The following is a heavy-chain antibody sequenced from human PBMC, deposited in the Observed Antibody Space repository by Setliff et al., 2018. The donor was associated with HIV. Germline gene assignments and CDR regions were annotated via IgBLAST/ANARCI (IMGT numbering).Heavy chain of an antibody. V-gene: IGHV3-21*04. CDR1: GFTFSSYS. CDR3: AREDSGWDLRGLYYYYYMDV. CDR2: ISSSSTYI. J-gene: IGHJ6*03. Sequence: GGSLRLSCAASGFTFSSYSMNWVRQAPGKGLEWVSSISSSSTYIYYADSVKGRFTISRDNAKNSLYLQMNSLRAEDTAVYYCAREDSGWDLRGLYYYYYMDVWGKGTTVTVSS. D-gene: IGHD1-26*01.